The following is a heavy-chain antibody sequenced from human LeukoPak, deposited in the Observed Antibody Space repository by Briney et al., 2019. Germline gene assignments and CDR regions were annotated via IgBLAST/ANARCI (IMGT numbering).Heavy chain of an antibody. CDR3: AKDIRGYGYYGKDV. J-gene: IGHJ6*02. CDR2: ISWNSGSI. CDR1: GFTFDDYA. V-gene: IGHV3-9*03. Sequence: GGSLRLSCAASGFTFDDYAMHWVRQAPGKGLEWVSGISWNSGSIGYADSVKGRFTISRDNAKNSLYLQMNSLRAEDMALYYCAKDIRGYGYYGKDVCGQGTTVTVSS. D-gene: IGHD5-12*01.